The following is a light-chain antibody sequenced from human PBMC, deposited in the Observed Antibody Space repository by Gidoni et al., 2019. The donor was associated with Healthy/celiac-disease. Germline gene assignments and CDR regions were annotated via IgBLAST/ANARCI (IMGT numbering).Light chain of an antibody. J-gene: IGLJ2*01. V-gene: IGLV3-9*01. CDR3: QVWDSSTHVV. CDR1: NIGSKN. Sequence: SYELTQPLSVSVALGQTARITCGGNNIGSKNVHWYQQKPGQAPVLVIYRDSNRPFGIPERFSGSNSGNTATLTISRAQAGDEADYYCQVWDSSTHVVFGGGTKLTVL. CDR2: RDS.